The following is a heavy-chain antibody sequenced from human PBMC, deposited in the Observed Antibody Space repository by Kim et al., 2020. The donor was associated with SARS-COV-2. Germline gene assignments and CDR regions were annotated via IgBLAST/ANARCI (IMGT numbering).Heavy chain of an antibody. CDR2: ISSSGSTI. D-gene: IGHD3-16*01. CDR1: GFTFSSYE. J-gene: IGHJ6*02. CDR3: ASPLVGEVAYYYYYGMDV. V-gene: IGHV3-48*03. Sequence: GGSLRLSCAASGFTFSSYEMNWVRQAPGKGLEWVSYISSSGSTIYYADSVKGRFTISRDNAKNSLYLQMNSLRAEDTAVYYCASPLVGEVAYYYYYGMDVWGQGTTVTVSS.